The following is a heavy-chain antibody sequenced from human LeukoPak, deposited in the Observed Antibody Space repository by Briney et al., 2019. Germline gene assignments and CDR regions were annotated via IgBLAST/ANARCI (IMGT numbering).Heavy chain of an antibody. Sequence: SVKVSCKASGGTFSSYAISWVRQAPGQGLEWMGGIIPIFGTANYAQKFQGRVTMTEDTSTDTAYMELSSLRSEDTAVYYCATAVVVVAATPSLDYWGQGTLVTVSS. D-gene: IGHD2-15*01. CDR1: GGTFSSYA. V-gene: IGHV1-69*06. CDR2: IIPIFGTA. CDR3: ATAVVVVAATPSLDY. J-gene: IGHJ4*02.